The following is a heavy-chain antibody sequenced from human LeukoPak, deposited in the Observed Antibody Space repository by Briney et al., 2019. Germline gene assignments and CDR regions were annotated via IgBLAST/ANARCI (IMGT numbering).Heavy chain of an antibody. CDR2: INPNSGGT. CDR1: GYTFTSYA. CDR3: ATNILVRDIINWFDP. Sequence: GASVKVSCKAPGYTFTSYAMNWVRQAPGQGLEWMGWINPNSGGTNYAQKFQGRVTMTRDTSISTAYMELSSLRYDDTAVYYCATNILVRDIINWFDPWGQGTLVTVSS. V-gene: IGHV1-2*02. D-gene: IGHD3-10*01. J-gene: IGHJ5*02.